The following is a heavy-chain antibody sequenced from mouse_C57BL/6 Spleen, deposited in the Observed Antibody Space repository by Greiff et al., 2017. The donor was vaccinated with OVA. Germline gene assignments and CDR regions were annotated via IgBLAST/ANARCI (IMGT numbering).Heavy chain of an antibody. CDR1: GYAFSSSW. CDR2: IYPGDGDT. D-gene: IGHD1-1*01. CDR3: ARRTTVVAFDY. Sequence: VKPGASVKISCKASGYAFSSSWMNWVKQRPGKGLEWIGRIYPGDGDTNYNGKFKGKATLTADKSSSTAYMQLSSLTSEDSAVYFCARRTTVVAFDYWGQGTTLTVSS. V-gene: IGHV1-82*01. J-gene: IGHJ2*01.